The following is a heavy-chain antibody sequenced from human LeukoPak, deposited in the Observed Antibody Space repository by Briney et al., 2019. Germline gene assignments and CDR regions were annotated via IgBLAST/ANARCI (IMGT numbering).Heavy chain of an antibody. CDR3: AKDNSYGNFDY. D-gene: IGHD5-18*01. V-gene: IGHV3-23*01. CDR1: GFTFSSFT. Sequence: QPGGSLRLSCAASGFTFSSFTMSWVRRAPGKGLEWVSAISVSGSSTYYADSVKSRFTISRDNSKNTLYLQMNSLRAEDTAVYYCAKDNSYGNFDYWGQGTLVTVSS. J-gene: IGHJ4*02. CDR2: ISVSGSST.